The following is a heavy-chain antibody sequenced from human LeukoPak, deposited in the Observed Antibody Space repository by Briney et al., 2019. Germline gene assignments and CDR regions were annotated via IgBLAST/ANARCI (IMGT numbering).Heavy chain of an antibody. Sequence: GGSLRLSCEGSAFIFSGHWMNWVRETPGKGLEWVASIKEDGGERQYVDSVKGRFTISRDNAKNSLYLHMSNLRAEDTGVYLCAGGGGLDVWGQGATVTVSS. V-gene: IGHV3-7*04. CDR3: AGGGGLDV. CDR1: AFIFSGHW. CDR2: IKEDGGER. J-gene: IGHJ6*02.